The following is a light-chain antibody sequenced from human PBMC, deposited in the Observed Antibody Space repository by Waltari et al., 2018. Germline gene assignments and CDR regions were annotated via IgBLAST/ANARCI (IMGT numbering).Light chain of an antibody. CDR2: EVN. J-gene: IGLJ1*01. CDR1: SSDIGSYSL. V-gene: IGLV2-14*02. CDR3: SSYSSSSTLYV. Sequence: QSALTQPASVSGSPGQSITISCTGTSSDIGSYSLVPWYQQHPGKAPQVMIYEVNNRPSGGSNRFSGSKSGNTASLTISGLQADDEADYYCSSYSSSSTLYVFGTGTMVTVL.